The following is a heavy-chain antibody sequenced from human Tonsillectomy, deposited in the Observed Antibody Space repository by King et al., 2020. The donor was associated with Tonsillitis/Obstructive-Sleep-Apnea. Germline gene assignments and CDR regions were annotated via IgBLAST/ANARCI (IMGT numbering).Heavy chain of an antibody. CDR1: GGSFSGYY. CDR2: INHSGST. CDR3: ARRDYSTLYYYYYMDV. J-gene: IGHJ6*03. D-gene: IGHD4-11*01. Sequence: VQLQQWGAGLLKPSETLSLTCAVYGGSFSGYYWSWIRQPPGKGLEWIGEINHSGSTNYNPSLKSRVTISVDTSKNQFSLKVSSVTAAETAVYYCARRDYSTLYYYYYMDVWGEGTTVTVSS. V-gene: IGHV4-34*01.